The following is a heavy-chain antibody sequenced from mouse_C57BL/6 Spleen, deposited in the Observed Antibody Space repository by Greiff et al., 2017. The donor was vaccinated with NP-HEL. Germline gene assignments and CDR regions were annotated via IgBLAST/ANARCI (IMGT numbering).Heavy chain of an antibody. V-gene: IGHV1-80*01. J-gene: IGHJ2*01. Sequence: VQLQQSGAELVKPGASVKISCKASGYAFSSYWMNWVKQRPGKGLEWIGQIYPGDGDTNYNGKFKGKATLTADKSSSTAYMQLSSLTSEDSAVYFCARGDYGSSYVGYFDYWGQGTTLTVSS. D-gene: IGHD1-1*01. CDR3: ARGDYGSSYVGYFDY. CDR1: GYAFSSYW. CDR2: IYPGDGDT.